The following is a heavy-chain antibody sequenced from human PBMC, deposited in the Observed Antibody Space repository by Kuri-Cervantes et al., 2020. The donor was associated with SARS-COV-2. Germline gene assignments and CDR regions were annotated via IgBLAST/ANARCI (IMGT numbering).Heavy chain of an antibody. J-gene: IGHJ6*02. CDR3: ARRSKATENYCGMDV. Sequence: SETLSLTCTVSGGSISGYYWSWIRQPPGKGLEWIGSIYYSGSTYYNPSLKSRVTISVDTSKNQFSLKLSSVTAADTAVYYCARRSKATENYCGMDVWGQGTTVTVSS. CDR2: IYYSGST. D-gene: IGHD1-14*01. V-gene: IGHV4-39*01. CDR1: GGSISGYY.